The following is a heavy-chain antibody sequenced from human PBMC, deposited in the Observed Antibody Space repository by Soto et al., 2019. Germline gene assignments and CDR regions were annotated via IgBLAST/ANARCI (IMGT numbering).Heavy chain of an antibody. J-gene: IGHJ5*02. CDR1: GFTFRSFT. CDR2: ISSNSAYI. V-gene: IGHV3-21*01. D-gene: IGHD3-10*01. Sequence: GALRLSCAASGFTFRSFTMNWVRQAPGKGLEWVSTISSNSAYIYYTDALRGRFTISRDNAKNSLHLQMNSLRAEDTAVYYCTRDASRDSTARGWFDPWGPGTLVTVSS. CDR3: TRDASRDSTARGWFDP.